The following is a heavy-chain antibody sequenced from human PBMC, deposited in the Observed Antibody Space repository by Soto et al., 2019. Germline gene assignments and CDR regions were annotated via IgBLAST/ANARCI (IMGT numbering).Heavy chain of an antibody. Sequence: SETLSLSCTVSGASISGYYWNWIRQPPGKGLEWIGYIYNSGSSNYNPSLKSRVTISADTSKNQFSLRLSSMTAANTAIYHCVRGYFDSRGYSAPFDLWGQGTLVTVSS. D-gene: IGHD3-22*01. V-gene: IGHV4-59*01. J-gene: IGHJ4*02. CDR3: VRGYFDSRGYSAPFDL. CDR2: IYNSGSS. CDR1: GASISGYY.